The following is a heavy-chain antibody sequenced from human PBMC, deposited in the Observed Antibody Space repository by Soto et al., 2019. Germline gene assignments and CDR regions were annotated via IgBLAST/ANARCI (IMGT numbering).Heavy chain of an antibody. Sequence: PGGSLRLSCAAAGFMFSDYCISWVRQAPGKGLQWAATIHPTGANTHYAESVRGRFNISRENYRDTLYLQMNSLRAEDTAVYYCAKDPSTGAPDFWGQGALVTFSS. CDR1: GFMFSDYC. D-gene: IGHD2-8*02. V-gene: IGHV3-23*01. J-gene: IGHJ4*02. CDR3: AKDPSTGAPDF. CDR2: IHPTGANT.